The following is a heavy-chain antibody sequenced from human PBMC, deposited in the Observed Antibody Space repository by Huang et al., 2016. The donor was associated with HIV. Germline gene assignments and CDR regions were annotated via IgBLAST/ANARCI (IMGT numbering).Heavy chain of an antibody. D-gene: IGHD6-6*01. CDR1: GGTFSTYA. V-gene: IGHV1-69*01. J-gene: IGHJ6*02. Sequence: QVQLVQSGAEVKKPGSSVKVSCKASGGTFSTYAISWVRQAPGQGLEWMGGIIPSFVTANYAQKFQGTVTITADELTSTAYMELSSLRSEDTALYYCARGRTRSSLYDSYYGLDVWGQGTTVTVSS. CDR3: ARGRTRSSLYDSYYGLDV. CDR2: IIPSFVTA.